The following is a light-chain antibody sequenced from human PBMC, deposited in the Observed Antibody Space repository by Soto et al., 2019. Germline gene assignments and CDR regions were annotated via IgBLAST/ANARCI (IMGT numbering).Light chain of an antibody. CDR1: TLPKQF. V-gene: IGLV3-25*03. CDR3: QSTDSSGTDVV. Sequence: SYELTQPPSVSVSPGQTARITCSGDTLPKQFAYLYQQRPGQAPVLKIYKDTERPSGIPERFSGSSSGTTVTLTISGVQAEDEADYYCQSTDSSGTDVVFGGGTKVTVL. J-gene: IGLJ2*01. CDR2: KDT.